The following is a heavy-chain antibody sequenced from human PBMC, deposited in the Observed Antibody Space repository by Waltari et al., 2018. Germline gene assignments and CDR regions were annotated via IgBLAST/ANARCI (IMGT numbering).Heavy chain of an antibody. CDR2: ISYSGST. Sequence: QVQLQESGPGLVKPSETLSLTCTVSGGSISSAYWRWIRQPPGKGLEWIGYISYSGSTNYNPSLKSRVSISVATSNNQFSLKLSSVTAADTAVYYCARHDPYGRYYFDYWGQGTLVTVSS. V-gene: IGHV4-59*08. D-gene: IGHD4-17*01. J-gene: IGHJ4*02. CDR1: GGSISSAY. CDR3: ARHDPYGRYYFDY.